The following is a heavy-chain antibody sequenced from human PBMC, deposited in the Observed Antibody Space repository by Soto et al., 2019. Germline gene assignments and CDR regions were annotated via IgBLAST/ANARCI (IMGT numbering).Heavy chain of an antibody. CDR1: GYTFTSYA. V-gene: IGHV1-3*01. J-gene: IGHJ3*02. CDR2: INAGNGNT. Sequence: ASVKVSCKASGYTFTSYAMHWVRQAPGQRLEWMGWINAGNGNTKYSQKFQGRVTITRDTSASTAYMELSSLRSEDTAVHYCANPYYDFWSGDDAFDIWGQGTMVTVSS. CDR3: ANPYYDFWSGDDAFDI. D-gene: IGHD3-3*01.